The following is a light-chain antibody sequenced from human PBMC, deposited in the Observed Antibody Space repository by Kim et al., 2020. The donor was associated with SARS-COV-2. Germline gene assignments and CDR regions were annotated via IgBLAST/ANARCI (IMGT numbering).Light chain of an antibody. Sequence: GKSVTISCTGTSSDVGGYNYVSWYQQHPGKAPKLMIYDVSKRPSGVPDRFSGSKSGNTASLTISGLQAEDEADYYCCSYAGSSYYVFGTGTKFTVL. CDR1: SSDVGGYNY. V-gene: IGLV2-11*01. CDR3: CSYAGSSYYV. CDR2: DVS. J-gene: IGLJ1*01.